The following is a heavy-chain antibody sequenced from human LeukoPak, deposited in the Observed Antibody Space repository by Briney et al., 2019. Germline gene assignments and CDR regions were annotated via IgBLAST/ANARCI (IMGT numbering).Heavy chain of an antibody. D-gene: IGHD3-22*01. CDR3: ARGPRTEYYDGSGYYYFDY. CDR1: RGSFTGYW. Sequence: SETLSLTCALSRGSFTGYWWTSIRQPPGKGLEWIGEINHSGCSNCTASLRSRVARSVDTSKTHFSLKLISLTAADAAVYYGARGPRTEYYDGSGYYYFDYWGQGTLVTVSS. J-gene: IGHJ4*02. CDR2: INHSGCS. V-gene: IGHV4-34*01.